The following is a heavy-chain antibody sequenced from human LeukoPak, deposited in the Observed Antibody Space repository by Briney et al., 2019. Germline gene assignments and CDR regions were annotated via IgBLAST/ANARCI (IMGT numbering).Heavy chain of an antibody. Sequence: GGSLRLSCAASGFTFSSYWMHWVRQAPGKGLVWVSRINTDGSSTSYADSVKGRFTISRDNAKNTLYLQMNSLRAEDTAVYYCARGAIVATLYYWGQGTLVTVSS. CDR1: GFTFSSYW. D-gene: IGHD5-12*01. CDR3: ARGAIVATLYY. J-gene: IGHJ4*02. CDR2: INTDGSST. V-gene: IGHV3-74*01.